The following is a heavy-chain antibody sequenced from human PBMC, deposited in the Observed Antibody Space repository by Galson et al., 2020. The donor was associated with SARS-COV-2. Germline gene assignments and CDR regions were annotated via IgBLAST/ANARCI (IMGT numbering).Heavy chain of an antibody. Sequence: ASETLSLTCTVSGGSISSSSYYWGWIRQPPGTGLEWIGRIYYSGSTYYNPSLKSRVTISVDTSENQFSLKLSSVTAADTAVYYCARKGYSYAFDIWGQGTMVTVSS. D-gene: IGHD5-18*01. V-gene: IGHV4-39*01. CDR2: IYYSGST. CDR1: GGSISSSSYY. CDR3: ARKGYSYAFDI. J-gene: IGHJ3*02.